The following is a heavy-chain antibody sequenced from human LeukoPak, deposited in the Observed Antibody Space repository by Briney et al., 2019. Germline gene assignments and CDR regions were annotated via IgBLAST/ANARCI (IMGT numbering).Heavy chain of an antibody. Sequence: SETLSLTCNVSGGSISSYYWSWIRQPPGRGLEWIGYIFYSGSTYYNPSLKSRVTISVDTSKNQFSLKLISVTAADTAVYYCARSLRLRWGHGGGYFDYWGQGTLVTVSS. CDR1: GGSISSYY. J-gene: IGHJ4*02. CDR2: IFYSGST. V-gene: IGHV4-59*01. CDR3: ARSLRLRWGHGGGYFDY. D-gene: IGHD4-23*01.